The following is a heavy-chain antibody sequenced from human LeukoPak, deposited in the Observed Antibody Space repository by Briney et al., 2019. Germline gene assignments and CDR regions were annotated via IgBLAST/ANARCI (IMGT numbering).Heavy chain of an antibody. Sequence: PGGSLRLSCAASGFTFRSYAMSWVRQAPGKGLEWVSAISDSGGSTYYADSVKGRFTISRDNSKNTLYLQMNSLRVEDTAIYYCAKYGFWSGFSFGGYGMDVWGQGTTVTVSS. D-gene: IGHD3-3*01. V-gene: IGHV3-23*01. CDR1: GFTFRSYA. J-gene: IGHJ6*02. CDR3: AKYGFWSGFSFGGYGMDV. CDR2: ISDSGGST.